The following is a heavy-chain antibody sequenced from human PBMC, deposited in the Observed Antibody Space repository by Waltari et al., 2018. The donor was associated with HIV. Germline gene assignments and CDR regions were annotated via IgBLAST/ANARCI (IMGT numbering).Heavy chain of an antibody. D-gene: IGHD2-15*01. Sequence: QVQLVESGGGLVQPGGSLRLSCAASGFILRDFAIHWVRQAPGKGLGWGAVKSRDGSSKYYGDSVQRRFTLSKDNAENSLHLHMNSLGPKETAVYYCAREGIVAAPFDFWGLGTLVTVSS. J-gene: IGHJ4*02. CDR3: AREGIVAAPFDF. CDR1: GFILRDFA. CDR2: KSRDGSSK. V-gene: IGHV3-30*01.